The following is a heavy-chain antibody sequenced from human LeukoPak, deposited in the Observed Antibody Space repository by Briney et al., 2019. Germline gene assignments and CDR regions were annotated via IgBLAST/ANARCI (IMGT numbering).Heavy chain of an antibody. Sequence: ASVNVSCKASGYTFTGCDIYWVRQGPGQGIEWMGWINPNSGGTDYTQKFQGRVTMTRDTSISTAYMELSRLRSDDTAVYYCARDYSRYFDFWGQGTLVTVSS. CDR3: ARDYSRYFDF. D-gene: IGHD4-11*01. CDR2: INPNSGGT. CDR1: GYTFTGCD. J-gene: IGHJ4*02. V-gene: IGHV1-2*02.